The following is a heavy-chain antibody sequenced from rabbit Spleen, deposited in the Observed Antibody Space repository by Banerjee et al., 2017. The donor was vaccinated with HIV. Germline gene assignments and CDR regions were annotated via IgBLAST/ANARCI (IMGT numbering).Heavy chain of an antibody. V-gene: IGHV1S40*01. Sequence: QSLEESGGDLVKPGASLTLTCTASGVSFSSSSYMCWVRQAPGKGLEWIACIDTGNGKNYYASWAKGRFTISKTSSTTVTLQVTSLTAADTATYFCTRDDGSGHYIDGYFNLWGPGTLVTVS. CDR3: TRDDGSGHYIDGYFNL. J-gene: IGHJ4*01. CDR1: GVSFSSSSY. CDR2: IDTGNGKN. D-gene: IGHD1-1*01.